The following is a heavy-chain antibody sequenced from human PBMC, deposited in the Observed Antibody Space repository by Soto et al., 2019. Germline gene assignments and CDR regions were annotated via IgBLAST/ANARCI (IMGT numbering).Heavy chain of an antibody. CDR3: AKESMSVAVSASRVYGMDV. CDR1: CFTSSHYA. V-gene: IGHV3-23*01. D-gene: IGHD6-6*01. J-gene: IGHJ6*02. CDR2: NRSNGGYT. Sequence: ASLRLSCAACCFTSSHYAMSLVRQAPGEGLEWVSTNRSNGGYTYYADSVKGRFTVSRDNSQNALFLEMSSRRAEDTAVYYCAKESMSVAVSASRVYGMDVWGQGTTVTVSS.